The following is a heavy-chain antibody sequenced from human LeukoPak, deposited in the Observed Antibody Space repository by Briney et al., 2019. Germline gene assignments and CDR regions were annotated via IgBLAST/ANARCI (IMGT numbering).Heavy chain of an antibody. J-gene: IGHJ5*02. CDR3: AREDDFWSGYSGWFDP. V-gene: IGHV1-2*02. D-gene: IGHD3-3*01. CDR2: INPNSGGT. Sequence: ASVKVSCKASGYTFTGYYMHWVRQAPGQGLEWMGWINPNSGGTNYAQKFQGRLTMTRDTSISTAYMELSRLRSDDTAVYYCAREDDFWSGYSGWFDPWGQGTLVTVSS. CDR1: GYTFTGYY.